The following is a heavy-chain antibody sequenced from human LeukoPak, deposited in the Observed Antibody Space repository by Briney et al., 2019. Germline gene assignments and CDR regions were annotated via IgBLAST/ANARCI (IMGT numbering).Heavy chain of an antibody. D-gene: IGHD3-3*01. CDR2: INHSGST. J-gene: IGHJ4*02. CDR1: GGSFSGYY. Sequence: SETLSLTCAVYGGSFSGYYWSWIRQPPGKGLEWIGEINHSGSTNYNPSLKSRVTISVDTSKNQFSLKLSSVTAADTAVYYCARVPYYDFWSGLGSFDYWGQGTLVTVSS. V-gene: IGHV4-34*01. CDR3: ARVPYYDFWSGLGSFDY.